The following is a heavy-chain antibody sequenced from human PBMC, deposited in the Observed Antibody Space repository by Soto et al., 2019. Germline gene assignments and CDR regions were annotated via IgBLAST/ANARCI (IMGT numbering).Heavy chain of an antibody. CDR2: INQDGSDK. Sequence: EVQLVESGGVLVQPGWSLRLSCAASGFTFNKYWMAWVRQAPGKGLECVANINQDGSDKYFVDSVRCRFTIARDNTQKALYLQRSSLRGEDTAGFYWCRGSGSFDSWGQGTLVTVSS. CDR1: GFTFNKYW. J-gene: IGHJ4*02. V-gene: IGHV3-7*01. CDR3: CRGSGSFDS. D-gene: IGHD2-15*01.